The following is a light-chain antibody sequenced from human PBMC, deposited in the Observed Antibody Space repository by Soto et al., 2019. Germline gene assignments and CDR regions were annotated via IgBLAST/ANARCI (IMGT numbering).Light chain of an antibody. CDR1: QSISTN. V-gene: IGKV1-39*01. CDR3: QQGYTKPIT. J-gene: IGKJ5*01. CDR2: IAS. Sequence: MTQSPASLSASVEDIVTITCRASQSISTNLIWYQQKPREAPKPLIYIASSLYSGVPSRFSGSGSGTDFTLTITSLQPEDFATYYCQQGYTKPITFGQGTRLEIK.